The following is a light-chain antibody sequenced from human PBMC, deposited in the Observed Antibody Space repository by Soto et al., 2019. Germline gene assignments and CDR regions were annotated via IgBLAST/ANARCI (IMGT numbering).Light chain of an antibody. CDR3: TSYTSSITYV. Sequence: QSALTQPASVSGSPGQSITISCTGTSSDVGVYNFVSWYQHHPGKAPKLIIYDVTNRPSGISNRFSGSKSGNTASLTISGLQAEDEADYYCTSYTSSITYVFGTGTKLTVL. CDR1: SSDVGVYNF. J-gene: IGLJ1*01. V-gene: IGLV2-14*03. CDR2: DVT.